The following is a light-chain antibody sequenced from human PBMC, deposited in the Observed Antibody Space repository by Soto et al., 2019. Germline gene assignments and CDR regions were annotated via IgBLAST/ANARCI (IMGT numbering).Light chain of an antibody. V-gene: IGKV1-39*01. CDR1: QSISNY. J-gene: IGKJ3*01. CDR2: AAS. Sequence: DIQMTQSPSSLSASVGDSVTITCRASQSISNYLNWYQQKPGKAPKLLVYAASSLKSGAPSRFSGRGSGTDFTLTISSLQPEDFATYYCQQSYSTPFTFGPGTKVDIK. CDR3: QQSYSTPFT.